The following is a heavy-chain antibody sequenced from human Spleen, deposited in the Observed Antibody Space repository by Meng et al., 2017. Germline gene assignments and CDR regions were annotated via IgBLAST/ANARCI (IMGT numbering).Heavy chain of an antibody. CDR3: ARHDWFDP. V-gene: IGHV4-59*02. Sequence: SETLSLTCTVSGGSVTNYYWSWIRQPPGKGLEWIGYIYYSGTSSYNPSLESRVTISLDTSTNQFSLKLSSVTTADTAVYYCARHDWFDPWGQGTLVTVSS. CDR2: IYYSGTS. CDR1: GGSVTNYY. J-gene: IGHJ5*02.